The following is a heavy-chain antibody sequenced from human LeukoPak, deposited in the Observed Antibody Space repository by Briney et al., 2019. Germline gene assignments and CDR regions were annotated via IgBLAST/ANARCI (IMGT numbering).Heavy chain of an antibody. D-gene: IGHD2-2*01. CDR3: TTRYCNGASCYDDAFDI. Sequence: PGGSLRLSCAASGFTFSHSAMSWVRQAPGKGLEWVGRIKRKTDDGRIDYAAPVKGRFSISRDDSTNTLYLQMNSLKIEDTAVYYCTTRYCNGASCYDDAFDIWGQGTMVTVSS. CDR1: GFTFSHSA. V-gene: IGHV3-15*01. CDR2: IKRKTDDGRI. J-gene: IGHJ3*02.